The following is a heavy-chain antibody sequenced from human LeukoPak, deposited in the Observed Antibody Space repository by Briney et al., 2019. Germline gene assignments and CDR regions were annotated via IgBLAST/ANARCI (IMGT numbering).Heavy chain of an antibody. CDR2: IYYSGST. D-gene: IGHD6-6*01. CDR3: ARRRGPSIAARPLVYHFDY. CDR1: GGSISSSSYY. V-gene: IGHV4-39*01. J-gene: IGHJ4*02. Sequence: SETLSLTCTVSGGSISSSSYYWGWIRQPPGKGLEWIGSIYYSGSTYYNPSLKSRVTISVDTSKNQFSLKLSSVTAADTAVYYCARRRGPSIAARPLVYHFDYWGQGTLVTVSS.